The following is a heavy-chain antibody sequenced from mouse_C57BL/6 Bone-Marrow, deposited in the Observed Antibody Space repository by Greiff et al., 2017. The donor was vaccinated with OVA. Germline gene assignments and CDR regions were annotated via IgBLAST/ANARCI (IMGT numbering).Heavy chain of an antibody. CDR3: ERGCWVRRCLH. CDR2: ISYDGSN. J-gene: IGHJ2*01. V-gene: IGHV3-6*01. CDR1: GYSITSGYY. Sequence: ESGPGLVKPSQSLSLTCSVTGYSITSGYYWNWIRQFPGNKLEWMGYISYDGSNNYNPSLKNRISITRDTSKKLFFLKLNSVTTEDTATYYCERGCWVRRCLHGGQGTTHTVST. D-gene: IGHD6-2*01.